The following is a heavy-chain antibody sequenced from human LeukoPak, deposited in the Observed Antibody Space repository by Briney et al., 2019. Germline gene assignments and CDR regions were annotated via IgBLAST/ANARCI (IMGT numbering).Heavy chain of an antibody. V-gene: IGHV3-48*03. CDR1: GFTFSSYE. J-gene: IGHJ4*02. Sequence: PGGSLRLSCAASGFTFSSYEMNWVRQAPGKGLEWVSYISSSGSTIYYADSVKGRFTISRDNAKNSPYLQMNSLRAEDTAVYYCARHGIAAPYYFDYWGQGTLVTVSS. D-gene: IGHD6-13*01. CDR3: ARHGIAAPYYFDY. CDR2: ISSSGSTI.